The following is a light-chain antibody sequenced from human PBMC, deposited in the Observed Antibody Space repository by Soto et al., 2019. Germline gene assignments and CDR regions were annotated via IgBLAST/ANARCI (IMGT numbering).Light chain of an antibody. CDR1: QSINNN. CDR2: RTS. J-gene: IGKJ4*01. CDR3: QQYNQWPRAT. Sequence: EMVMTQSPATLSVSPGERATLFCRASQSINNNLAWYQQKPGQAPRLIMFRTSTRATGVPARFSGSGSETEFNITISSLQSEDFAFYYCQQYNQWPRATFGGGTKVEIK. V-gene: IGKV3-15*01.